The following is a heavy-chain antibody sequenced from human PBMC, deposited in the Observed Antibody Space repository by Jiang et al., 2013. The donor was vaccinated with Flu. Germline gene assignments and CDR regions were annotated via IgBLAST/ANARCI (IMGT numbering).Heavy chain of an antibody. CDR2: IYYSGST. D-gene: IGHD5/OR15-5a*01. Sequence: GSGLVKPSETLSLTCTVSGGSVSSGSYYWSWIRQPPGKGLEWIGYIYYSGSTNYNPSLKSRVTISVDTSKNQFSLKLSSVTAADTAVYYCARVSPLYALDCWGQGTLVTVSS. J-gene: IGHJ4*02. V-gene: IGHV4-61*01. CDR1: GGSVSSGSYY. CDR3: ARVSPLYALDC.